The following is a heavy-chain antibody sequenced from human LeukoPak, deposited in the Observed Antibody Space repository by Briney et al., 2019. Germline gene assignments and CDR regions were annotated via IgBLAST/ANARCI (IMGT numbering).Heavy chain of an antibody. CDR1: GGSISSSLYH. CDR3: ARQEIGLRSFDP. J-gene: IGHJ5*02. D-gene: IGHD3/OR15-3a*01. V-gene: IGHV4-39*01. CDR2: IYYTGTT. Sequence: SETLSLTCTVSGGSISSSLYHWDWIRESPGKNLEWLGSIYYTGTTHYNPSLKSRVTISVDTSKNQFSLNLSSVTAADTAVYYCARQEIGLRSFDPWGQGTLVTVSS.